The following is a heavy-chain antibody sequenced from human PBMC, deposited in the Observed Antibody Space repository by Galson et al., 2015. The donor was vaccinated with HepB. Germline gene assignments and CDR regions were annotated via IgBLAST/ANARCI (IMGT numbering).Heavy chain of an antibody. CDR3: ARDTSSGWKIDY. D-gene: IGHD6-19*01. J-gene: IGHJ4*02. CDR2: ISRGTGTIT. V-gene: IGHV3-48*01. Sequence: SLRLSCAASGVTFINYAINWVRQAPGQGLQWVSYISRGTGTITKYADSVKGRFTISRDNAKNSLYLQMDSLRAEDTAVYYCARDTSSGWKIDYWGQGTLVTVSS. CDR1: GVTFINYA.